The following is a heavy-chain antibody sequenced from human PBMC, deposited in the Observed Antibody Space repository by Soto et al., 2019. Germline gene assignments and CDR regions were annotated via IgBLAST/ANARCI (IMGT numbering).Heavy chain of an antibody. CDR2: ISAYNGNT. Sequence: ASVKVSCKASGYTFTSYGISWVRQAPGQGLEWMGWISAYNGNTNYAQKLQGRVTMTTDTSTSTAYMELRSLRSDDTAVYYCARGWDTIFGDLDLMDVWGQGTTVTVSS. D-gene: IGHD3-3*01. V-gene: IGHV1-18*04. J-gene: IGHJ6*02. CDR1: GYTFTSYG. CDR3: ARGWDTIFGDLDLMDV.